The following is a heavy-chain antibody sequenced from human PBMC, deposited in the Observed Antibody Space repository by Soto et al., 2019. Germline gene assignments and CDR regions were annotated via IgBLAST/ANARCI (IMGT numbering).Heavy chain of an antibody. CDR3: ARVGLRTTVVTREYYYYGMDV. CDR2: INPNSGGT. D-gene: IGHD4-17*01. J-gene: IGHJ6*02. V-gene: IGHV1-2*04. CDR1: GYTFTGYY. Sequence: ASVKVSCKASGYTFTGYYMHWVRQAPGQGLEWMGWINPNSGGTNYAQKIQGWVTMTRDTSISTAYMELSRLRSDDTAVYYCARVGLRTTVVTREYYYYGMDVWGQGTTVTVSS.